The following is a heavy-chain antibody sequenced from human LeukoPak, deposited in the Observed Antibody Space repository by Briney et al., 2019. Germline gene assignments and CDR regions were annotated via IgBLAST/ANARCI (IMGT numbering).Heavy chain of an antibody. Sequence: GESLKISCKGSGYSFSNYWIGWVRQMPGKGLEWMGIIYPDDSDTRYSPSSQGQVTISADKSISTAYLQWSSLKASDTAMYYCARATGYSSSRSFDYWGQGTLVTVSS. V-gene: IGHV5-51*01. D-gene: IGHD6-13*01. CDR3: ARATGYSSSRSFDY. CDR1: GYSFSNYW. CDR2: IYPDDSDT. J-gene: IGHJ4*02.